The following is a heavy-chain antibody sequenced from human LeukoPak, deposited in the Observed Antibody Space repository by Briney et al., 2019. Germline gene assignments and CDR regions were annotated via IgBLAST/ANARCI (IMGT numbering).Heavy chain of an antibody. Sequence: PSETLSLTCTVSGGSISSFYWSWIRQPPGKGLEYIGYISYSETTSYNPSLKSRVTISVDTSKNQFSLKLISVTAADTAVYYCARDKGLPQAFDIWGQGTMVTVSS. CDR3: ARDKGLPQAFDI. V-gene: IGHV4-59*01. CDR2: ISYSETT. D-gene: IGHD5/OR15-5a*01. CDR1: GGSISSFY. J-gene: IGHJ3*02.